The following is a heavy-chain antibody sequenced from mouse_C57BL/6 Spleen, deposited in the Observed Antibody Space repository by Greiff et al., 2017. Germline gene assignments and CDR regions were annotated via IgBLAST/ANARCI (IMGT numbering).Heavy chain of an antibody. Sequence: EVQRVESGGGLVQPGGSLSLSCAASGFTFTDYYMSWVRQPPGKALEWLGFIRNKANGYTTEYSASVKGRFTISRDNSQSILYLQMNALRAEDSATYYCARYPELYYWDYWGQGTTLTVSS. V-gene: IGHV7-3*01. CDR2: IRNKANGYTT. CDR3: ARYPELYYWDY. J-gene: IGHJ2*01. CDR1: GFTFTDYY.